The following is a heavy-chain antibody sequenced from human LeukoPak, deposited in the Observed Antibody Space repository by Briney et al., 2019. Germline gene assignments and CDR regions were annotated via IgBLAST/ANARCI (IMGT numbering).Heavy chain of an antibody. V-gene: IGHV3-7*02. CDR2: IKEDGSEK. CDR3: ARVQGGYYDTSGYLGY. J-gene: IGHJ4*02. CDR1: GFTFNTYW. D-gene: IGHD3-22*01. Sequence: GGSLRLSCAASGFTFNTYWMTWVRQAPGKGLEWVANIKEDGSEKVYVDSLKGRFTISRDNAKNSLCLQMNSLRGDDTAVYYCARVQGGYYDTSGYLGYWGQGTLVTVSS.